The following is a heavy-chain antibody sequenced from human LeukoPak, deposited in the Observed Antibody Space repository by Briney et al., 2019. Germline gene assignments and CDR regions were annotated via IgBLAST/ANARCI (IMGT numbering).Heavy chain of an antibody. D-gene: IGHD3-3*01. CDR3: ARERRFSYLAFDI. V-gene: IGHV3-7*01. J-gene: IGHJ3*02. CDR1: GFTFSTYW. Sequence: GGSLRLSCAASGFTFSTYWMSWVRQAPGKGLEWVANIKQDGSEKYYVDSVKGRSTISRDNAKNSLYLQMNSLRAEDTAVYYCARERRFSYLAFDIWGQGTMVTVSS. CDR2: IKQDGSEK.